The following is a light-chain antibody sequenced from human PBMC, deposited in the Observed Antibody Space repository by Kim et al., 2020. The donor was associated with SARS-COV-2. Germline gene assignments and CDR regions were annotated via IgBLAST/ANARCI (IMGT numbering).Light chain of an antibody. CDR3: QQYYSTPPS. V-gene: IGKV4-1*01. CDR2: CAS. Sequence: SATLNCKSSQTVLYNSNNKNYLAWYLQIPGQAPKLLIYCASIRGSGVSDRFSGSGSETDFTLTISSLQAEDVAVYYCQQYYSTPPSFGQGTKLEI. J-gene: IGKJ2*03. CDR1: QTVLYNSNNKNY.